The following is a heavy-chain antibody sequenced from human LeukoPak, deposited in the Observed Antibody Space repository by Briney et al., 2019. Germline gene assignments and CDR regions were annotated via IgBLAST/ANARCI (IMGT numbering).Heavy chain of an antibody. CDR2: ISYDGSNK. D-gene: IGHD4-17*01. J-gene: IGHJ4*02. CDR1: GFTFSSYA. CDR3: AREGDYGDYYFDY. V-gene: IGHV3-30-3*01. Sequence: GGSLRLSCAASGFTFSSYAMHWVRQAPGRGLEWVAVISYDGSNKYYADSVKGRFTISRDNSKNTLYLQMNSPRAEDTAVYYCAREGDYGDYYFDYWGQGTLVTVSS.